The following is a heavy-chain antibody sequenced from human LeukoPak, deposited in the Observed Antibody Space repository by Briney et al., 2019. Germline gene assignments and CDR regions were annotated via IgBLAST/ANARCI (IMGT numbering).Heavy chain of an antibody. V-gene: IGHV4-30-4*01. J-gene: IGHJ6*02. CDR3: ARDIVVVPAASRDYYYYYGMDV. CDR1: GGSISSGDYY. CDR2: IYYSGST. D-gene: IGHD2-2*01. Sequence: SQTLSLTCTVSGGSISSGDYYWRWIRQPPGKGLERIGYIYYSGSTYYNPSLKSRVTISVDTSKNQFSLKLSSVTAADTAVYYCARDIVVVPAASRDYYYYYGMDVWGQGTTVTVSS.